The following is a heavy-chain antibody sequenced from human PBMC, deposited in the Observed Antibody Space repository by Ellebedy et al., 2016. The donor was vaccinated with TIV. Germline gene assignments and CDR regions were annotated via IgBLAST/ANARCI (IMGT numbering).Heavy chain of an antibody. CDR3: ARDLRGSLKGGY. D-gene: IGHD2-8*01. Sequence: AASVKVSCKASGYSFSIFGFSWVRQAPGQGLEWMGWISIYNGNTKYSQKFQGRVNMTKDTSTTTVYMELRSLRSDDTAVYYCARDLRGSLKGGYWGQGTLVTVSS. J-gene: IGHJ4*02. V-gene: IGHV1-18*04. CDR1: GYSFSIFG. CDR2: ISIYNGNT.